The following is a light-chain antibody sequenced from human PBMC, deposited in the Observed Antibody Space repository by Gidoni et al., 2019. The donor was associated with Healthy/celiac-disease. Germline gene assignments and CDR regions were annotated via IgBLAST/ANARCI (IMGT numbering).Light chain of an antibody. Sequence: YLAWYQQKPGQAPRLLIYGASSRATGIPDRFSGSGSGTDFTLTISRLEPEDFAVYYCQQYGSSRDTFXQXTKLEIK. J-gene: IGKJ2*01. V-gene: IGKV3-20*01. CDR1: Y. CDR3: QQYGSSRDT. CDR2: GAS.